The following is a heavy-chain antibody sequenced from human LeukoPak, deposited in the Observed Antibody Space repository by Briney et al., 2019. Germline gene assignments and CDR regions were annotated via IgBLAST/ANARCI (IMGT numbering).Heavy chain of an antibody. CDR2: INPIGST. CDR3: AGGRGSGSSLNCFDS. J-gene: IGHJ5*01. D-gene: IGHD3-10*01. Sequence: SETLSLTCTVSGGSISSYYWSWIRQPPGKGLEWIGHINPIGSTNYNPSLKGRVTISVYNSKNQYSPKMNSVTAAGTAVYYCAGGRGSGSSLNCFDSWGQGTLVIVSS. CDR1: GGSISSYY. V-gene: IGHV4-4*07.